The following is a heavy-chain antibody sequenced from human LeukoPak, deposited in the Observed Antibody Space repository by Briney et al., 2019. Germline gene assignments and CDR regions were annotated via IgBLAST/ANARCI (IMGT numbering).Heavy chain of an antibody. CDR1: GGSISSYY. D-gene: IGHD4-17*01. Sequence: PSETLSLTCTVSGGSISSYYWSWIRQPPGKGLEWIGYIYYSGSTNYNPSLKSRVTISVDTSKNQFFLKVSSVTAADTAVYFCARETEYGDYGDWGQGTLVTVSS. J-gene: IGHJ4*02. V-gene: IGHV4-59*12. CDR2: IYYSGST. CDR3: ARETEYGDYGD.